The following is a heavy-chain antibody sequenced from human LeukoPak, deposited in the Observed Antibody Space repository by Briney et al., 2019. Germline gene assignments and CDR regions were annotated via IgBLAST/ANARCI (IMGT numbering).Heavy chain of an antibody. Sequence: GRSLRLSCALSGVAFGRFWMSWGREAPGEGLEWVASINQSGSRLHYLHSVAGRFPISRAGPQNSLFLQMTRLRVDDTAVYYCARLKDDVTKLDYWGQGTLVSVSS. D-gene: IGHD2-8*01. CDR3: ARLKDDVTKLDY. V-gene: IGHV3-7*02. J-gene: IGHJ4*02. CDR1: GVAFGRFW. CDR2: INQSGSRL.